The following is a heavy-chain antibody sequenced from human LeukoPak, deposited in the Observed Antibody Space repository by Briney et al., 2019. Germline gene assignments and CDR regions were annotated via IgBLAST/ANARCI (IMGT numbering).Heavy chain of an antibody. D-gene: IGHD6-19*01. CDR1: GFTFSSYS. Sequence: PGGSLRLSCAASGFTFSSYSMNWVRQAPGKGLEWVSSISSSSSYIYYADSVKGRFTISRDNAKNSLYLQMNCLRAEDTAVYYCAREGWLVQDAFDIWGQGTMVTVSS. J-gene: IGHJ3*02. CDR3: AREGWLVQDAFDI. CDR2: ISSSSSYI. V-gene: IGHV3-21*01.